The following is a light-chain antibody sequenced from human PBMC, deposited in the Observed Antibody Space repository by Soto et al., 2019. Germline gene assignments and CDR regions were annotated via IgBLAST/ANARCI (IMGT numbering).Light chain of an antibody. Sequence: QPVLTQSSSASASLGSLVKLTCTLSSGHSSYIIAWHQRQPGKAPRFLMRLEGSGIYTKGSGVPDRFSGSTSGADRYLTISNLQFEDEADYYCETWDSHTWVFGGGTQLTVL. CDR2: LEGSGIY. V-gene: IGLV4-60*02. CDR3: ETWDSHTWV. CDR1: SGHSSYI. J-gene: IGLJ3*02.